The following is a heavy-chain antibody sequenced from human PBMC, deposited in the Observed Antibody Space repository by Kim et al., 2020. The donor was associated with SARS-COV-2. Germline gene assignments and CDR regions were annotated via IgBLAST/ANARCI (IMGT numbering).Heavy chain of an antibody. V-gene: IGHV3-23*01. D-gene: IGHD3-3*01. Sequence: YAGSVKGRFTVSRDNSKNTVYLQLNSLRAEDTAVYYCAIVASKLRFLNFEYWGQGTLVTVSP. J-gene: IGHJ4*02. CDR3: AIVASKLRFLNFEY.